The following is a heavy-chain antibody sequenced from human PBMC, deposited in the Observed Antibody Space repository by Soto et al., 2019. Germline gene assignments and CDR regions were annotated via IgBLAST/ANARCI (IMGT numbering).Heavy chain of an antibody. V-gene: IGHV3-23*01. Sequence: GGSLRLSCAASGFTFSSYAMSWVRQAPGKGLEWVSAISGSGGSTYYADSVKGRFTISRDNSKNTLYLQMNSLRAEDAAVYYCAKDTHYYGSGSYYKSGAFDIWGQGTMVTVSS. CDR2: ISGSGGST. J-gene: IGHJ3*02. D-gene: IGHD3-10*01. CDR1: GFTFSSYA. CDR3: AKDTHYYGSGSYYKSGAFDI.